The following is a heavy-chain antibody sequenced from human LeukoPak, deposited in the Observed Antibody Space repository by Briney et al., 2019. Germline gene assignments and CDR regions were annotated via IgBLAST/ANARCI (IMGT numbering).Heavy chain of an antibody. J-gene: IGHJ3*02. CDR3: ARRSSTHAFDI. Sequence: ASVKVSFKASGYTFTVYHLYWVRQAPGQGLEWLGWINPNSGGTIYAQKFQGRVTMTRDTSISTIYMDLRSLRSDDTAIYYCARRSSTHAFDIWGQGTMLTVSP. CDR2: INPNSGGT. CDR1: GYTFTVYH. V-gene: IGHV1-2*02. D-gene: IGHD3-10*01.